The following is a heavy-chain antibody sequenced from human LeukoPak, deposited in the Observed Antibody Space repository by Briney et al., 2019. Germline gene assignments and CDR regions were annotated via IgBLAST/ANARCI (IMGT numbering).Heavy chain of an antibody. V-gene: IGHV3-66*04. CDR3: ASHYYDSNGYQYLDN. CDR2: IYSGGRT. D-gene: IGHD3-22*01. CDR1: GFTVSSKY. J-gene: IGHJ4*02. Sequence: GGSLRLSCAASGFTVSSKYMSWVRQAPGKGLEWVSIIYSGGRTYYADSVKGGFTISRDSSKNTLYLQMSDLRAEDTAMYFCASHYYDSNGYQYLDNWGQGTLVTVSS.